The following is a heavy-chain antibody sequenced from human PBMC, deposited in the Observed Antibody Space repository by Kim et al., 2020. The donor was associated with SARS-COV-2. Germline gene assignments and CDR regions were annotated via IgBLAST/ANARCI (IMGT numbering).Heavy chain of an antibody. V-gene: IGHV3-30*07. CDR3: ARRKAYYDFWSGGAFDI. Sequence: VKGRLTISRDNSKNTLYLQMTSLRAEDTAVYYCARRKAYYDFWSGGAFDIWGQGTMVTVSS. J-gene: IGHJ3*02. D-gene: IGHD3-3*01.